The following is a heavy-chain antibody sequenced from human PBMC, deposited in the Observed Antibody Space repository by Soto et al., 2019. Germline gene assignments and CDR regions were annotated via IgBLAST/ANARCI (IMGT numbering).Heavy chain of an antibody. CDR3: ARGPLRNWFDP. V-gene: IGHV1-3*01. Sequence: ASVKVSCKASGYTFTIYAMHCVLQAPGQRLEWMGWINAGNGNTKYSQKFQGRVTITKNTSASTAYMELSSLRSEDTAVYYCARGPLRNWFDPWGQGTLVTVSS. CDR2: INAGNGNT. D-gene: IGHD5-12*01. CDR1: GYTFTIYA. J-gene: IGHJ5*02.